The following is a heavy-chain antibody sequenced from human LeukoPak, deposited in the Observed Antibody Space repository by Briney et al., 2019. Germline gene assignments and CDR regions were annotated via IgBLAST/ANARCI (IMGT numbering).Heavy chain of an antibody. J-gene: IGHJ5*02. D-gene: IGHD6-19*01. CDR3: ARGLRQWLVLKLRWYDWFDP. Sequence: SETLSLTCTVSGGSISSSSYYWGWIRQPPGKGLEWIGSIYYSGSTYYNPSLKSRVTISVDTSKNQFSLKLSSVTAADTAVYYCARGLRQWLVLKLRWYDWFDPWGQGTLVTVSS. V-gene: IGHV4-39*07. CDR1: GGSISSSSYY. CDR2: IYYSGST.